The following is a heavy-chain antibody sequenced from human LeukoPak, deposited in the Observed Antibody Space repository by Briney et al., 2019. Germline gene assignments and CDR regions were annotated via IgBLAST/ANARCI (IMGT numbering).Heavy chain of an antibody. V-gene: IGHV4-34*01. CDR3: ARGDWYFDL. CDR2: IHQSGST. Sequence: SETLSLTCAVYGGSFSGYYWSWIRQPPGKGLEWVGYIHQSGSTNYNPSFKSRVTISIDRSKDQFYLKLSSVTAADMAVYYCARGDWYFDLWGRGTLVAVSS. CDR1: GGSFSGYY. J-gene: IGHJ2*01.